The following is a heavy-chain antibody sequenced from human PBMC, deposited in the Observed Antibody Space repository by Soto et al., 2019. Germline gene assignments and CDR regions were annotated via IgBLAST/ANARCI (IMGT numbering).Heavy chain of an antibody. CDR3: ERNISNLRYYYYAMDV. CDR1: GYTFTDYW. V-gene: IGHV5-51*01. J-gene: IGHJ6*02. CDR2: IYPGDSDT. Sequence: PGESLKISCKGSGYTFTDYWIGWVRQLPGKGLEWMGIIYPGDSDTRYSPSFQGHVTITVDKSTNTAYLQWNTLRASDTAMYYCERNISNLRYYYYAMDVWGQGTTVTVSS. D-gene: IGHD3-3*01.